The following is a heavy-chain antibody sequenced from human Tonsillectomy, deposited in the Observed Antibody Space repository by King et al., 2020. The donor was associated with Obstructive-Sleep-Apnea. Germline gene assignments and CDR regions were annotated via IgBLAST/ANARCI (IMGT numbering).Heavy chain of an antibody. V-gene: IGHV1-46*01. CDR1: GYTFTTYY. CDR2: INPSGGST. CDR3: ASPGGYHLTFGY. D-gene: IGHD5-12*01. Sequence: QLVQSGAEVKKPGASVKVSCKASGYTFTTYYMHWVRQAPGQGLEWMGIINPSGGSTSYAQKFQGRVIMTRDTSTSTVYMELSSLSAEETAVYYCASPGGYHLTFGYWGQGTLVTVSS. J-gene: IGHJ4*02.